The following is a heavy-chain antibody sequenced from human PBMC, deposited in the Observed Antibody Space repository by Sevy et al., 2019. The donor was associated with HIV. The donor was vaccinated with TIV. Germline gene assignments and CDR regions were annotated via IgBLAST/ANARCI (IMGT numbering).Heavy chain of an antibody. D-gene: IGHD3-22*01. Sequence: QSQTLSLTCAISGDSVSSNSAAWNWIRQSPSRGLEWLGRTYYRSKWYNDYAVSVKSRITINPDTSKNQFSLQLNSVTPEDTAVYYWARGTYYYDSSGYEDAFDIWGQGTMVTVSS. CDR1: GDSVSSNSAA. CDR3: ARGTYYYDSSGYEDAFDI. CDR2: TYYRSKWYN. J-gene: IGHJ3*02. V-gene: IGHV6-1*01.